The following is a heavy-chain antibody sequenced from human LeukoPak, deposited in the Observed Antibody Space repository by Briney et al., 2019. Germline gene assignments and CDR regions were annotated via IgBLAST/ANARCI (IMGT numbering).Heavy chain of an antibody. J-gene: IGHJ4*02. CDR2: INPNSGGT. D-gene: IGHD1-26*01. CDR3: ARSRIRQPVGAAGY. CDR1: GYTFTGYY. Sequence: GASVKVSCKASGYTFTGYYMHWVRQAPGQGLEWMGRINPNSGGTNYAQKFQGRVTMTRDTSISTAYMELSRPRSDDTAVYYCARSRIRQPVGAAGYWGQGTLVTVSS. V-gene: IGHV1-2*06.